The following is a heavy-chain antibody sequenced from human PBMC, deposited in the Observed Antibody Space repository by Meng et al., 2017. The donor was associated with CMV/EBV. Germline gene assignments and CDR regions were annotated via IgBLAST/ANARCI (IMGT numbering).Heavy chain of an antibody. CDR2: IIPILGIA. CDR3: ARGDCSSTSCSAPDY. D-gene: IGHD2-2*01. CDR1: GGTFSSYT. Sequence: SVKVSCKASGGTFSSYTISWVRQAPGQGLEWMGRIIPILGIANYAQKFQGRVTITADKSTSTAYMELSSLRSEDTAVYYCARGDCSSTSCSAPDYWGQGTLVTVSS. J-gene: IGHJ4*02. V-gene: IGHV1-69*02.